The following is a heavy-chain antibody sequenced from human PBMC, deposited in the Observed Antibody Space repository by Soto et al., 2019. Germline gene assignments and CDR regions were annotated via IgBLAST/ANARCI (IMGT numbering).Heavy chain of an antibody. D-gene: IGHD3-22*01. Sequence: GGSLRLSCAASGFTFSSYGMHWVRQAPGKGLEWVAVISYDGSNKYYADSVKGRFTISRDNSKNTLYLRVNSLRADDTAVYYCAKGIVVVRGYYFNYWGQGTLVTVSS. J-gene: IGHJ4*02. CDR1: GFTFSSYG. CDR3: AKGIVVVRGYYFNY. V-gene: IGHV3-30*18. CDR2: ISYDGSNK.